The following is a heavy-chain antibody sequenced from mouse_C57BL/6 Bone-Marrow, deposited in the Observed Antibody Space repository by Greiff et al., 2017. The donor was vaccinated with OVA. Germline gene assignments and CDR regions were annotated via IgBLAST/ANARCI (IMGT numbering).Heavy chain of an antibody. CDR3: ARLGYSNYDWYFDV. CDR2: IYPRDGST. V-gene: IGHV1-78*01. J-gene: IGHJ1*03. D-gene: IGHD2-5*01. Sequence: VQLQESDAELVKPGASVKISCKVSGYTFTDHTIHWMKQRPEQGLEWIGYIYPRDGSTKYNEQFKGKATLTADKSSSTAYMQLNRLTSEDSAVYFCARLGYSNYDWYFDVWGTGTTVTVSS. CDR1: GYTFTDHT.